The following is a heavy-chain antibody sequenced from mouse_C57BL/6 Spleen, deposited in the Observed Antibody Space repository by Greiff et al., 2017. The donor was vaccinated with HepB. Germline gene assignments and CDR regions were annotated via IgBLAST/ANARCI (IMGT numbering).Heavy chain of an antibody. V-gene: IGHV5-9*01. D-gene: IGHD2-5*01. CDR3: ARHGGDYSNYVFDY. J-gene: IGHJ2*01. CDR1: GFTFSSYT. Sequence: EVQGVESGGGLVKPGGSLKLSCAASGFTFSSYTMSWVRQTPEKRLEWVATISGGGGNTYYPDSVKGRFTISRDNAKNTLYLQMSSLRSEDTALYYCARHGGDYSNYVFDYWGQGTTLTVSS. CDR2: ISGGGGNT.